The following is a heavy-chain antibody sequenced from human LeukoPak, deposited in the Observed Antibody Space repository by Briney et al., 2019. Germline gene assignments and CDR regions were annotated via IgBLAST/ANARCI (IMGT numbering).Heavy chain of an antibody. CDR1: GGSFSGYY. D-gene: IGHD6-13*01. V-gene: IGHV4-34*01. Sequence: SETLSLTCAVYGGSFSGYYWSWIRQPPGKGLEWIGEINHSGSTNYNPSLKSRVTISVDTSKNQFSLKLSSVTAADTAVYYCAREMYSSSFDYWGQGTLVTVSS. J-gene: IGHJ4*02. CDR3: AREMYSSSFDY. CDR2: INHSGST.